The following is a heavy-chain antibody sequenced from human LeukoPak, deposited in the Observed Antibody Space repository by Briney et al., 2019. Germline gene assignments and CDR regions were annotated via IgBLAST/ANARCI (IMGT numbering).Heavy chain of an antibody. V-gene: IGHV5-51*01. Sequence: KGGESLKISCKGSGYSLTSYWIGWVRQMPGKGLEWMGIIYPGDSDTRYSPSFQGQVTISADKSISTAYLQWSSLKASDTAMYYCARLGLEGLLRNSDAFDIWGQGTMVTVSS. J-gene: IGHJ3*02. D-gene: IGHD2-15*01. CDR3: ARLGLEGLLRNSDAFDI. CDR1: GYSLTSYW. CDR2: IYPGDSDT.